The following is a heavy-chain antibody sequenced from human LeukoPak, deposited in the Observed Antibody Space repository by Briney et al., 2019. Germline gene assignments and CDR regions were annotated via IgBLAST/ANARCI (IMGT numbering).Heavy chain of an antibody. V-gene: IGHV3-64*02. CDR2: ISNNGEDT. D-gene: IGHD6-19*01. Sequence: GGSLRLSCAASGFTFITYAFHWVRQAPGKGLEYVSAISNNGEDTYYADSVKGRFTISRDNSKNTLYLQMGSLRAEDRAVYYCVRGRRVVAGTYDYLGQGTLVTVSS. J-gene: IGHJ4*02. CDR1: GFTFITYA. CDR3: VRGRRVVAGTYDY.